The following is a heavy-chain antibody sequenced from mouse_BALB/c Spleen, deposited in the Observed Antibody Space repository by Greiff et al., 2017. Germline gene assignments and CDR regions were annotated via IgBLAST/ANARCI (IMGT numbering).Heavy chain of an antibody. CDR2: ISSGGSYT. CDR1: GFTFSSYG. J-gene: IGHJ4*01. D-gene: IGHD4-1*01. Sequence: EVHLVESGGDLVKPGGSLKLSCAASGFTFSSYGMSWVRQTPGKRLEWVATISSGGSYTYYPDSVKGRFTISRDNAKNTLYLQMSSLKSEDTAMYYCARRALDIAGTEYYALDYWGQGTSVTVSS. V-gene: IGHV5-6*01. CDR3: ARRALDIAGTEYYALDY.